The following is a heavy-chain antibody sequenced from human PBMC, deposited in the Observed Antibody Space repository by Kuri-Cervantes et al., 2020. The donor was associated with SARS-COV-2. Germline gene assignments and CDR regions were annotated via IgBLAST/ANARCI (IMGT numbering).Heavy chain of an antibody. CDR2: MSHDGSNQ. Sequence: LSLTCAASGFRFTNYAIHWVRQGPGKGLEWVAVMSHDGSNQYYADSVTGRFTISRDSSKSTLYLQMNSLRAEDTAVYYCARDERASQRITIFGVVPGGAFDIWGQGTMVTVSS. CDR3: ARDERASQRITIFGVVPGGAFDI. J-gene: IGHJ3*02. V-gene: IGHV3-30*07. CDR1: GFRFTNYA. D-gene: IGHD3-3*01.